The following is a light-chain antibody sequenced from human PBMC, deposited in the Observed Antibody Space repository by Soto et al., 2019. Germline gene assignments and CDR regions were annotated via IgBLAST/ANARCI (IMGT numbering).Light chain of an antibody. CDR1: QSISTY. V-gene: IGKV1-39*01. CDR2: AVS. J-gene: IGKJ1*01. Sequence: DIQMTQSPSSLSASVGDRVTITCRASQSISTYLNWYQHKPGKAPKVPIYAVSSLQSGIPSRFSGSGSGTDFTLTITSLQPEGSATYSCQHSYGTPLTFGQGTKVEIK. CDR3: QHSYGTPLT.